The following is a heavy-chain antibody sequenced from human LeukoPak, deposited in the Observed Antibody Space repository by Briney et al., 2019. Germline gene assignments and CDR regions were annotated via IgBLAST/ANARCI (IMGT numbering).Heavy chain of an antibody. CDR3: AKVGCSSTSCSLTWYYYGMDV. CDR1: GFTFSSYG. D-gene: IGHD2-2*01. J-gene: IGHJ6*04. Sequence: GRSLRLSCAASGFTFSSYGMHWVRQAPGKGLEWVAVISYDGSNKYYADSVKGRFTISRDNSKNTLYLQVNSLRAEDTAVYYCAKVGCSSTSCSLTWYYYGMDVWGKGTTVTVSS. V-gene: IGHV3-30*18. CDR2: ISYDGSNK.